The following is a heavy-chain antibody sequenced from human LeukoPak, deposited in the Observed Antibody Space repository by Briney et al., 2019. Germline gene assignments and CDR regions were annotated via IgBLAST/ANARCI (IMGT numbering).Heavy chain of an antibody. CDR1: GYTFTDYY. CDR3: ARSAVAGSGDFDY. D-gene: IGHD6-19*01. J-gene: IGHJ4*02. Sequence: ASTKVSCKASGYTFTDYYIHWVRQAPGQGLEWMGRINPDNGGTNYAQKFQGRVTMTRDTSISAAYMELSRLRSDDTAMFYCARSAVAGSGDFDYWGQGTLVTVSS. V-gene: IGHV1-2*06. CDR2: INPDNGGT.